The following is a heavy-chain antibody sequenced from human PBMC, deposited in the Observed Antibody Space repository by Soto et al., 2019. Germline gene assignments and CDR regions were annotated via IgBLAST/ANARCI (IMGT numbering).Heavy chain of an antibody. CDR2: ISYDGKQT. Sequence: GGSLRLSCGAPVVTFKDYGMHWVRQAPGKGLEWVAVISYDGKQTYYADSVKGRFTISKDKSKRTLFLQVNSLRVDDTAVYYCARDGWGSNWYFDLWGRGTLVTVSS. D-gene: IGHD3-16*01. CDR1: VVTFKDYG. V-gene: IGHV3-30*03. J-gene: IGHJ2*01. CDR3: ARDGWGSNWYFDL.